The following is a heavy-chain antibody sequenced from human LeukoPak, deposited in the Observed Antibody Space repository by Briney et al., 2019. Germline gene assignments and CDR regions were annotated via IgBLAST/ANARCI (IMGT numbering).Heavy chain of an antibody. D-gene: IGHD2-8*01. CDR1: GFTFSSYA. CDR3: AKDRHGVCYGFFDY. Sequence: PGGSLRLSCAASGFTFSSYAMSWVRQAPGKGLEWVSAISGSGGSTYYADSVKGRFTISRDNSKNTLYLQMNGLRAEDTAVYYCAKDRHGVCYGFFDYWGQGTLVTVSS. J-gene: IGHJ4*02. V-gene: IGHV3-23*01. CDR2: ISGSGGST.